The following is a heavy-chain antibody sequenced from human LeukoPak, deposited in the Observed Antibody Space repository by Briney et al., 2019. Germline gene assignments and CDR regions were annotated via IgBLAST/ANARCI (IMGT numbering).Heavy chain of an antibody. V-gene: IGHV4-38-2*02. CDR3: AGDRIGEWELVYMDV. J-gene: IGHJ6*03. CDR1: GYSISSGYY. Sequence: PSETLSLTCTVSGYSISSGYYWGWIRQPPGKGLEWIGSIYHSGSTYYNPSLKSRVTMSVDTSKNQFSLKLSSVTAADTAVYYCAGDRIGEWELVYMDVWGKGTTVTISS. D-gene: IGHD1-26*01. CDR2: IYHSGST.